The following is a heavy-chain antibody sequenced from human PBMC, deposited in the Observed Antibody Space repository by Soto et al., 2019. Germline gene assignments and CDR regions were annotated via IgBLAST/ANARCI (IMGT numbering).Heavy chain of an antibody. CDR2: ISAGGGST. D-gene: IGHD4-17*01. J-gene: IGHJ3*02. CDR1: GFTFSTYA. Sequence: GGSLRLSCVASGFTFSTYAVSWVRQAPGKGLEWVSAISAGGGSTYYADSVKGRFTISRDNSINMLYLQMNSLRSDDTAVYYCAHPRGYGVFDAYDIWGQGAMVTVSS. V-gene: IGHV3-23*01. CDR3: AHPRGYGVFDAYDI.